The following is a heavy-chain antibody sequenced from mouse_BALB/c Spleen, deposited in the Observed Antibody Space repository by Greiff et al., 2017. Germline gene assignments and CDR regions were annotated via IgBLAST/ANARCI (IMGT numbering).Heavy chain of an antibody. CDR2: ISSGGGST. D-gene: IGHD2-4*01. CDR3: ARHGYDYFFDY. V-gene: IGHV5-12-1*01. J-gene: IGHJ2*01. Sequence: EVQGVESGGGLVKPGGSLKLSCAASGFAFSSYDMSWVRQTPEKRLEWVAYISSGGGSTYYPDTVKGRFTISRDNAKNTLYLQMSSLKSEDTAMYYCARHGYDYFFDYWGQGTTLTVSS. CDR1: GFAFSSYD.